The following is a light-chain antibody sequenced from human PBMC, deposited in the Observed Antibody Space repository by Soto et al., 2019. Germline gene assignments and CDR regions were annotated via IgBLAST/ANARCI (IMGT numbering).Light chain of an antibody. CDR3: QQANTFPLT. Sequence: DIQLTQSPSSVSASVGDRVTITCRASQGVTRWLAWYQQKPGKAPKLLIYTASSLQSGVPSRFSGSGFGTDFTLTINSLQPEDFATYYCQQANTFPLTFGGGTKVEIK. J-gene: IGKJ4*02. CDR1: QGVTRW. CDR2: TAS. V-gene: IGKV1-12*01.